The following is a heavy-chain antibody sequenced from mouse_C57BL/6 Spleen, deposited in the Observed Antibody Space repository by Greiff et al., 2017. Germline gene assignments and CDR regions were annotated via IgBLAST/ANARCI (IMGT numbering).Heavy chain of an antibody. J-gene: IGHJ4*01. Sequence: VQLQQSVAELVRPGASVKLSCTASGFNIKNTYMHWVKQRPEQGLEWIGRIDPANGNTKYAPKFQGKATITADTSSNTAYLQLSSLTSDDTAIYYCARSYYYGSSPYAMDYWGQGTSVTVSS. CDR3: ARSYYYGSSPYAMDY. CDR1: GFNIKNTY. V-gene: IGHV14-3*01. CDR2: IDPANGNT. D-gene: IGHD1-1*01.